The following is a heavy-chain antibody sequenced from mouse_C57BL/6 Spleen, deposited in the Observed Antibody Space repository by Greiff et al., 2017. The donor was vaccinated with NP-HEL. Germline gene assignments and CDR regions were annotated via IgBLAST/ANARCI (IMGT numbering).Heavy chain of an antibody. CDR3: ASPRAFDY. J-gene: IGHJ2*01. Sequence: QVQLQQSGPELVKPGASVKISCKASGYAFSSSWMNWVKQRPGKGLEWIGRIYPGDGDTNYNGTFKGKATLTADKSSSTAYMQLSSLTSEDSAVYYCASPRAFDYWGQGTTLTVSS. D-gene: IGHD3-3*01. CDR2: IYPGDGDT. V-gene: IGHV1-82*01. CDR1: GYAFSSSW.